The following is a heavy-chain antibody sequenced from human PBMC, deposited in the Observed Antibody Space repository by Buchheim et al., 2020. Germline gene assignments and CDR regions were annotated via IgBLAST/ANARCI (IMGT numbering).Heavy chain of an antibody. V-gene: IGHV4-61*08. CDR1: GASVSSGGYY. CDR3: ARDSTTKDFWSGYGTWFDP. CDR2: IHYTENT. D-gene: IGHD3-3*01. Sequence: QVQLQESGPGLVKPSETLSLTCTVSGASVSSGGYYWTWIRQPPGKGLEWIGNIHYTENTSYNPSLKSRVTISADMSKNQFSLKLTSVTAADTAVYYWARDSTTKDFWSGYGTWFDPWGQGTL. J-gene: IGHJ5*02.